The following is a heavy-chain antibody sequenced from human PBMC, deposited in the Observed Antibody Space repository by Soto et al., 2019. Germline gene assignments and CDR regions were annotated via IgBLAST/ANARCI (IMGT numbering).Heavy chain of an antibody. CDR3: ARDLKVAGTNSFYYYGMDV. Sequence: EVQLVESGGGLVKPGGSLRLSCADSGVTFSNYTMNWVRQAPGKGLEWVSSISRSSRNIYYANSLKGRFTISRDNAKTALEMQMNSLRAEDTAVYYWARDLKVAGTNSFYYYGMDVWGQGTTVTVSS. CDR1: GVTFSNYT. J-gene: IGHJ6*02. V-gene: IGHV3-21*01. D-gene: IGHD6-19*01. CDR2: ISRSSRNI.